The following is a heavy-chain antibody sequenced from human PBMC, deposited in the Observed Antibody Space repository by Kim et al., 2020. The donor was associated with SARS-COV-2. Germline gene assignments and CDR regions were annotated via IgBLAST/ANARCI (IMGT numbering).Heavy chain of an antibody. CDR1: GGSISSDSYY. CDR3: ARAIVGGTLDY. Sequence: SETLSLTCTVSGGSISSDSYYWSWIRQPAGKGLEWIGRIYTSGSTNYNPSLKSRVTISVDTSKNQFSLKLSSVTAADTAVYYCARAIVGGTLDYWGQGTLVTVSS. J-gene: IGHJ4*02. V-gene: IGHV4-61*02. D-gene: IGHD1-26*01. CDR2: IYTSGST.